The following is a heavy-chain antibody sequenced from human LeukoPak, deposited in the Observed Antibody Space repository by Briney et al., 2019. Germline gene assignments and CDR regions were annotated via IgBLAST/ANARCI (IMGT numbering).Heavy chain of an antibody. CDR2: ISGNGGTA. CDR3: ATDLVGATTGEESVDY. CDR1: GFTFSIYS. D-gene: IGHD1-26*01. J-gene: IGHJ4*02. V-gene: IGHV3-23*01. Sequence: PGGSLRLSCAASGFTFSIYSMNWVRQAPGKGLEWVSTISGNGGTAYYEDSVRGRFTISRDNTKNTLYLHLHSLRSEDTAVYYCATDLVGATTGEESVDYWGQGTLVTVSS.